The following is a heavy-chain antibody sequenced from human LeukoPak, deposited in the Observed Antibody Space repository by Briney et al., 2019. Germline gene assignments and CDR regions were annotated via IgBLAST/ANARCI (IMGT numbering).Heavy chain of an antibody. D-gene: IGHD1-26*01. CDR2: IIPIFGTA. CDR3: ARDLVGATNGYFDY. J-gene: IGHJ4*02. Sequence: SAKVSCKASGGTFSSYAISWVRQAPGQGLEWMGRIIPIFGTANYAQKFQGRVTITTDESTSTAYMELSSLRSEDTAVYYCARDLVGATNGYFDYWGQGTLVTVSS. CDR1: GGTFSSYA. V-gene: IGHV1-69*05.